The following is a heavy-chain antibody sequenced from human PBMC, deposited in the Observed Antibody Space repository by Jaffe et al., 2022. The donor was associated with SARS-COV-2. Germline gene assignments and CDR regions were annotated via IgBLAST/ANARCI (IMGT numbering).Heavy chain of an antibody. CDR2: INPNSGGT. J-gene: IGHJ4*02. CDR1: GYPFTAYY. V-gene: IGHV1-2*04. D-gene: IGHD7-27*01. CDR3: ARGDVGMGTDY. Sequence: QVHLVQSGAEVKKPGASVKVSCKASGYPFTAYYIHWVRQAPGQGLEWMGWINPNSGGTNYAQKFQGWVTVTRDTSISTAYMDLSRLTSDDTAVYYCARGDVGMGTDYWGQGTLVTVSS.